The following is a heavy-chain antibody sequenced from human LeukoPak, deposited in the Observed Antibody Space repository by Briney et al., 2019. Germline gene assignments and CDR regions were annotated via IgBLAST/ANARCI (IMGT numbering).Heavy chain of an antibody. CDR3: VKDRIVISFGDVSKH. Sequence: GGSLRLSCAASGFTFSKYAFHWVRQAPGKGLEWVALMSHDGNYKHYADSVKGRFIISRDNSKNTLYLQMNSLRVEDTAVYYCVKDRIVISFGDVSKHWGQGTLVTVSS. V-gene: IGHV3-30*04. J-gene: IGHJ1*01. CDR2: MSHDGNYK. D-gene: IGHD3-10*01. CDR1: GFTFSKYA.